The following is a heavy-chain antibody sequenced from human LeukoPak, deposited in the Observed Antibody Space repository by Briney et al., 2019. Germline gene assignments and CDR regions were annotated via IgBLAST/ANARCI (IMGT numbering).Heavy chain of an antibody. CDR3: ARDRSPYGDYFFGLRY. CDR1: GFTFSSHG. J-gene: IGHJ4*02. CDR2: MPYDGNNK. V-gene: IGHV3-30*02. Sequence: GGSLRLSCVASGFTFSSHGMHWVRQTPGKGLEWVAFMPYDGNNKYYADSVKGRFTISRDNSRNTLFLQMNSLRAEDTAVYYCARDRSPYGDYFFGLRYWGQGTLVTVSS. D-gene: IGHD4-17*01.